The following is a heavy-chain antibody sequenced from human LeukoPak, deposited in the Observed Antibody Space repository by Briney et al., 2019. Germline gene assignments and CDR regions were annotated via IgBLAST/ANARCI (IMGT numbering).Heavy chain of an antibody. CDR3: ARGVVAATMSTHN. V-gene: IGHV1-2*06. J-gene: IGHJ4*02. CDR2: INPNSGGT. D-gene: IGHD2-15*01. Sequence: ASVKVSCKASGYTFTGYYMHWVRQAPGQGLEWMGRINPNSGGTNYAQKFQGRVTMTRDTSISTAYMELSRLRSDDTAVYYCARGVVAATMSTHNWGQGTLVTVSS. CDR1: GYTFTGYY.